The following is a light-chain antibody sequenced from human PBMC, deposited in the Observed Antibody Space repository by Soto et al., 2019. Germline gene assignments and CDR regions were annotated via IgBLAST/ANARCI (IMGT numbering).Light chain of an antibody. V-gene: IGLV3-9*01. Sequence: SYELTQPLSVSVALGQTATITCGGNNIGSKNVHWYQQKPGQAPVLVIYRDINRPSGIPERFSGSNSGNTATLTISRAQAGDEADYYCQVWDITTVVFGGGTKVTVL. CDR3: QVWDITTVV. CDR1: NIGSKN. J-gene: IGLJ2*01. CDR2: RDI.